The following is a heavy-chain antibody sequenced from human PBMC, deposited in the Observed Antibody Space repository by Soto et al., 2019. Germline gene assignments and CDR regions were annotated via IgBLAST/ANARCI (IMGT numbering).Heavy chain of an antibody. CDR3: VCQATGYNSKCFDP. CDR2: FYPADSQT. J-gene: IGHJ5*02. V-gene: IGHV5-51*01. D-gene: IGHD6-19*01. Sequence: GESLKISCEVSGFTFTKYWIAWVRQMTGKGLEWMGGFYPADSQTRYSPSFQGQVAISADKSVNTAYLQWRSLKASDTAIYFFVCQATGYNSKCFDPWGQGTLVTVSS. CDR1: GFTFTKYW.